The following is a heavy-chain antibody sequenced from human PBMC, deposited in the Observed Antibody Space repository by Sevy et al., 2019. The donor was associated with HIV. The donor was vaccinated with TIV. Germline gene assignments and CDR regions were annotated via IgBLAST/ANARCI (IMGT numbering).Heavy chain of an antibody. D-gene: IGHD2-15*01. J-gene: IGHJ4*02. Sequence: GGSLRLSCAASGFTFSSYEMNWVRQAPGKGLEWVSYISSSGSTIYYADSVKGRFTISRDNAKNSLYLQMNSLRAEDTSVYYCARDVGGYFDYWGQGTLVTVSS. CDR1: GFTFSSYE. CDR2: ISSSGSTI. CDR3: ARDVGGYFDY. V-gene: IGHV3-48*03.